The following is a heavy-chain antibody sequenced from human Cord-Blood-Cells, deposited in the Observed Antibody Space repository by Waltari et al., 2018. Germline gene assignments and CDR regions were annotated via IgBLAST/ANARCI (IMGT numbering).Heavy chain of an antibody. V-gene: IGHV4-39*01. CDR1: GGSLSSSSYY. CDR3: AVATMVRDAFDI. J-gene: IGHJ3*02. D-gene: IGHD5-12*01. Sequence: QLQLQESGPGLVKPSETLSLTCPVSGGSLSSSSYYWGWIRQPPGKGLEWIGSIYYSGSTYYNPSLKSRVTISVDTSKNQFSLKLSSVTAADTAVYYCAVATMVRDAFDIWGQGTMVTVSS. CDR2: IYYSGST.